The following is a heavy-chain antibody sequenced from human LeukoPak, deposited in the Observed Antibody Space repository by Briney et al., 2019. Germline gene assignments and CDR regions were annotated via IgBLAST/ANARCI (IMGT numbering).Heavy chain of an antibody. CDR3: ARTTSNGSADY. CDR2: MNSRGDT. V-gene: IGHV4-59*08. Sequence: PETLSLTCTVSGGSIRSYHWSWIRQSPGKALEWIAYMNSRGDTKYNPSLKSRVTISMDTPKNKFSLKVSSVTDADTALYFCARTTSNGSADYWGQGTQVTVSA. J-gene: IGHJ4*02. CDR1: GGSIRSYH. D-gene: IGHD2-8*01.